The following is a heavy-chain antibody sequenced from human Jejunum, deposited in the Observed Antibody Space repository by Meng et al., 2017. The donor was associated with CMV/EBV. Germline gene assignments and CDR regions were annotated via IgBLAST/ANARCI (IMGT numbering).Heavy chain of an antibody. CDR1: GSTFSTSA. V-gene: IGHV1-69*04. J-gene: IGHJ4*02. CDR3: AGGLGGTIDY. D-gene: IGHD1-26*01. CDR2: IIPVFDRT. Sequence: CKASGSTFSTSATSWVRQAPGQGLEWMGNIIPVFDRTNYAQKFQGRVTITADRSTNTAYMELSSLRSDDTAIYYCAGGLGGTIDYWGQGTLVTVSS.